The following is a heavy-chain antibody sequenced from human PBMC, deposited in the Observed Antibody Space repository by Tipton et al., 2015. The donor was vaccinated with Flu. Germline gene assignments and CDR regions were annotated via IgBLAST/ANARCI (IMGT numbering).Heavy chain of an antibody. V-gene: IGHV3-48*03. CDR1: GFTFSSYE. J-gene: IGHJ6*02. CDR3: ARQPLAYCSSTSCPPNGMDV. CDR2: ISSSGSTI. D-gene: IGHD2-2*01. Sequence: SLRLSCAASGFTFSSYEMNWVRQAPGKGLEWVSYISSSGSTIYYADSVKGRFTISRDNAKNSLYLQMNSLRAEDTAVYYCARQPLAYCSSTSCPPNGMDVWGQGTTVTVSS.